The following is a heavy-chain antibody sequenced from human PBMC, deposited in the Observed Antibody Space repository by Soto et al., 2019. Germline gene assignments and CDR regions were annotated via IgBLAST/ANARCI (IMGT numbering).Heavy chain of an antibody. CDR1: GFTFSSYS. CDR3: ARDWNLPLLD. D-gene: IGHD1-7*01. J-gene: IGHJ4*02. V-gene: IGHV3-48*01. CDR2: ISSSSTI. Sequence: GGSLRLSCAASGFTFSSYSMNWVRQAPGKGLEWVSYISSSSTIYYADSVKGRFTISRDNAKNSLYLQMNSLRAEDTAVYYCARDWNLPLLDWGQGTLVTVSS.